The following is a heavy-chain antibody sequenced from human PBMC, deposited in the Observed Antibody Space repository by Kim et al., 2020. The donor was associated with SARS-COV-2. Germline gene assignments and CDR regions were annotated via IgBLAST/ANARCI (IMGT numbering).Heavy chain of an antibody. Sequence: SETLSLTCTVSGGSISSSSYYWGWIRQPPGKGLEWIGSIYYSGSTYYNPSLKSRVTISVDTSKNQFSLKLSSVTAADTAVYYCARGVQWLPDWYFDLWGRGTLVTVSS. V-gene: IGHV4-39*01. CDR3: ARGVQWLPDWYFDL. CDR2: IYYSGST. J-gene: IGHJ2*01. D-gene: IGHD6-19*01. CDR1: GGSISSSSYY.